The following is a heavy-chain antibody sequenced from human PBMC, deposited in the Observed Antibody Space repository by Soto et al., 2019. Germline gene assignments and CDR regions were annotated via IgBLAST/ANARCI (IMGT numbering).Heavy chain of an antibody. CDR3: ASREVGAASQKIYY. Sequence: SETLSLTCAVYGGSFGGYYWSWVRQSPGKGLGWIGEINHSGRTNYNPSLKSRVTISVDTSKNQFSLKVSSVTAADTAVYYCASREVGAASQKIYYWGQGTPVTVSS. CDR2: INHSGRT. V-gene: IGHV4-34*01. J-gene: IGHJ4*02. D-gene: IGHD6-13*01. CDR1: GGSFGGYY.